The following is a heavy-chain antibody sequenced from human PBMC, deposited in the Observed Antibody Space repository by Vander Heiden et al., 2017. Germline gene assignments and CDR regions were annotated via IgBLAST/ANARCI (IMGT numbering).Heavy chain of an antibody. J-gene: IGHJ4*02. V-gene: IGHV1-69*01. D-gene: IGHD3-22*01. CDR3: ASDGTVSSGYYPGY. CDR1: GGTFSSYA. Sequence: QVQLVQSGAEVKKPGSSVKVSCKASGGTFSSYAISWVLQAPGQGLEWMGGTIPIFGTANYAQKFQGRVTITADESTSTAYMELSSLRSEDTAVYYCASDGTVSSGYYPGYWGQGTLVTVSS. CDR2: TIPIFGTA.